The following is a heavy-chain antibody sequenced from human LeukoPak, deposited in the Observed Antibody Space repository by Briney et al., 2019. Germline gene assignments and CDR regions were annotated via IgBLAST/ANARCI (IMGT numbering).Heavy chain of an antibody. CDR1: GFTFSSYA. Sequence: PGGSLRLSCAASGFTFSSYAMHWVRQAPGKGLEWVAVISYDGSNKYYADSVKGRFTISRDNSKNTLYVQMNSLRAEDTAVYYCARKGKVGATFYFDYWGQGTLVTVSS. CDR3: ARKGKVGATFYFDY. J-gene: IGHJ4*02. CDR2: ISYDGSNK. V-gene: IGHV3-30-3*01. D-gene: IGHD1-26*01.